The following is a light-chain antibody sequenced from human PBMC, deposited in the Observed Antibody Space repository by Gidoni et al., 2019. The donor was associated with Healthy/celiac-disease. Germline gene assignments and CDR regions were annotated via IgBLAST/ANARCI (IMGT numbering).Light chain of an antibody. J-gene: IGKJ3*01. V-gene: IGKV3-20*01. CDR2: GAS. Sequence: ELVLTQSPGTLSLSPGERATLSCRASQSVSSSYLAWYQQKPGQAPRLLIYGASSRATGIPDRFSGSGSRTDFTLTISRLEPEDFAVYYCQQYGSSPLTFXPXTKVDIK. CDR1: QSVSSSY. CDR3: QQYGSSPLT.